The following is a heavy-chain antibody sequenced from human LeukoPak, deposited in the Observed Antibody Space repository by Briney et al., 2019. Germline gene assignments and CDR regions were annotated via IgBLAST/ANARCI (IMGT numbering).Heavy chain of an antibody. CDR3: ARNVGWYSHDS. CDR2: IYGSGST. CDR1: GDSLSSHY. V-gene: IGHV4-59*08. Sequence: SETLSLTCTVSGDSLSSHYWSRIRQPPGKGLEWIGYIYGSGSTHYDPSLRSRVTISEDTSKNQFSLKLTSVTAADTAVYYCARNVGWYSHDSWGQGTLVTVSS. J-gene: IGHJ4*02. D-gene: IGHD6-19*01.